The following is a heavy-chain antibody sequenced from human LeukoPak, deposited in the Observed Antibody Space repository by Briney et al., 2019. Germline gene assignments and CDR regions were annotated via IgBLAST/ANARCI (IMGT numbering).Heavy chain of an antibody. Sequence: GASVKVSCKASGGTFSSYAISWVRQAPGQGLEWMGGIIPIFGTANYAQKFQSRVTITADESTSTAYMELSSLRSEDTAVYYCARNGRYSYGPPVDYWGQGTLATVSS. V-gene: IGHV1-69*13. CDR1: GGTFSSYA. CDR2: IIPIFGTA. CDR3: ARNGRYSYGPPVDY. J-gene: IGHJ4*02. D-gene: IGHD5-18*01.